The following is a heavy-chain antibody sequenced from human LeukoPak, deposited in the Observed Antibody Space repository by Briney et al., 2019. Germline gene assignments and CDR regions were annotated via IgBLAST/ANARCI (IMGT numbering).Heavy chain of an antibody. CDR3: AKDRDGWGDAFDI. CDR2: IKQDGSEK. CDR1: GFTFSSYW. Sequence: GGSLRLSCAASGFTFSSYWMSWVRQAPGKGLEWVANIKQDGSEKYYVDSVKGRFTISRDNAKNSLYLQMNSLRAEDTAVYYCAKDRDGWGDAFDIWGQGTMVTVSS. D-gene: IGHD5-24*01. J-gene: IGHJ3*02. V-gene: IGHV3-7*01.